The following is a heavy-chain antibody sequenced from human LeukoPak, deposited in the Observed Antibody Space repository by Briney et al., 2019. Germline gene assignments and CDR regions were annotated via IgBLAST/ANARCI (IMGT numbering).Heavy chain of an antibody. J-gene: IGHJ4*02. CDR1: GFIFSSYS. D-gene: IGHD4-17*01. CDR3: ARGHTAVTRHFDF. CDR2: ISSSSNYI. Sequence: GGSLRLSCAASGFIFSSYSMNWVRQAPGKGLEWVSSISSSSNYIYYADSVKGRFTISRDNAKNSLYLQMNSLRAEDTAVYYCARGHTAVTRHFDFWGQGTLVTVSS. V-gene: IGHV3-21*01.